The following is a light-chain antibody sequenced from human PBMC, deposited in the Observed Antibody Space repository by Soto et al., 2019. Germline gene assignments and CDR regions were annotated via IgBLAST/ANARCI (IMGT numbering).Light chain of an antibody. CDR3: ATWDDSLNGRV. CDR2: SNN. CDR1: SSNIGGNT. V-gene: IGLV1-44*01. Sequence: QSVLTQPPSASVTPGQRVTISCSGSSSNIGGNTVNWYQQLPGMAPKLLIYSNNQRPSGVPDRFSGSKSGTSASLAISGLQSEDEADYYCATWDDSLNGRVFGTGTKVTVL. J-gene: IGLJ1*01.